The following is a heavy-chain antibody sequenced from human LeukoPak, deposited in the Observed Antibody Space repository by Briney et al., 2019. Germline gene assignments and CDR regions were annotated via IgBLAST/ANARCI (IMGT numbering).Heavy chain of an antibody. CDR3: ARDPNTYYDILTGYYYYYYMDV. D-gene: IGHD3-9*01. V-gene: IGHV1-46*01. Sequence: ASVKVSCKASGYTFTSYYMRWGRQAPGQGLEWMGIINPSGGSTSYAQKFQGRVTMTRDMSTSTVYMELSSLRSEDTAVYYCARDPNTYYDILTGYYYYYYMDVWGKGTTVTVSS. CDR1: GYTFTSYY. CDR2: INPSGGST. J-gene: IGHJ6*03.